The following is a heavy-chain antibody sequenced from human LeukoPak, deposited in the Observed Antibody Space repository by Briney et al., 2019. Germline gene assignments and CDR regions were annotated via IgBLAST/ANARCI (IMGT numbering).Heavy chain of an antibody. J-gene: IGHJ5*02. V-gene: IGHV4-59*01. CDR3: AKDPSTVTSFWFDP. D-gene: IGHD4-17*01. Sequence: SETLSLTCTVSGDSISNFYWNWIRQPPGKGLEWIGYIYYSGSTNYNPSLKSRVTISVDTSKNQFSLKLSSVTAADTAVYYCAKDPSTVTSFWFDPWGQGTLVTVSS. CDR1: GDSISNFY. CDR2: IYYSGST.